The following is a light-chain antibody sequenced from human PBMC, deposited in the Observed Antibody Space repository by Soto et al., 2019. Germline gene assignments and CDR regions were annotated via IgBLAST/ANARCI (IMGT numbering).Light chain of an antibody. J-gene: IGKJ1*01. CDR2: DAS. CDR3: QQFGSSRWT. CDR1: QSVSSSY. V-gene: IGKV3-20*01. Sequence: EIVLTQSPGTLSLSPGERATLSCRASQSVSSSYLAWYQQRPGQAPRLLTYDASNRATGIPDRFSGSGSGTDFTLTISRLEPEDFAVYYCQQFGSSRWTFGQGTKVEI.